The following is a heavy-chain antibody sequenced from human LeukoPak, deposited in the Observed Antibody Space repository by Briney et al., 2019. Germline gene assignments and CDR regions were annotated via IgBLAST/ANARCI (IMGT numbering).Heavy chain of an antibody. CDR2: INHSGST. CDR1: GGSFSGYY. J-gene: IGHJ4*02. CDR3: ARGLKNGYYYSSGFHFDY. V-gene: IGHV4-34*01. Sequence: SETLSLTCAVYGGSFSGYYWSWIRQPPGKGLEWIGEINHSGSTNYNPSLKSRVTISVDTSKNQFSLKLSSVTAADTAVYYCARGLKNGYYYSSGFHFDYWGQGTLVTVSS. D-gene: IGHD3-10*01.